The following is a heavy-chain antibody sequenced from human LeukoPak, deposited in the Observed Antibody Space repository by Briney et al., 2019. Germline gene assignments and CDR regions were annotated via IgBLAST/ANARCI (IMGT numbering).Heavy chain of an antibody. V-gene: IGHV3-53*01. CDR2: FYRGDDR. J-gene: IGHJ4*02. Sequence: GGSLRLSCAASGFSVSSTYMTWVRQAPGKGLEWVSIFYRGDDRHYADSVKGRFTISRDSSKNTLSLQMNNLRVEDTGVYFCARGGGSENHYPPWYFDYWGQGALVTVSS. CDR1: GFSVSSTY. D-gene: IGHD3-10*01. CDR3: ARGGGSENHYPPWYFDY.